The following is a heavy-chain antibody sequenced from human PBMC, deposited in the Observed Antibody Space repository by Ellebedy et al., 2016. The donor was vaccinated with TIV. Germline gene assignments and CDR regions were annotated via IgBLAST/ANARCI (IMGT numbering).Heavy chain of an antibody. D-gene: IGHD1-26*01. V-gene: IGHV4-34*01. CDR2: INHSGST. CDR1: GGSFSGYY. CDR3: ARGLGCNRWELLCPARGRYYFDY. J-gene: IGHJ4*02. Sequence: MPSETLSLTCAVYGGSFSGYYWSWIRQPPGKGLEWIGEINHSGSTNYNPSLKSRVTISVDTSKNQFSLKLSSVTAADTAVYYCARGLGCNRWELLCPARGRYYFDYWGQGTLVTVSS.